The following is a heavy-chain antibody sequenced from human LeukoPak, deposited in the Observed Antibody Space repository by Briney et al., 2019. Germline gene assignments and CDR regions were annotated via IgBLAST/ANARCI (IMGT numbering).Heavy chain of an antibody. CDR2: INPNSGGT. CDR3: ARILDFAMYYFDY. D-gene: IGHD3/OR15-3a*01. Sequence: GASVKVSCKASGYTFTGYYMHWVRQAPGQGPEWMGWINPNSGGTNYAQKFQGRVTMTRDTSISTAYMELSRLRSDDTAVYYCARILDFAMYYFDYWGQGTLVTVSS. J-gene: IGHJ4*02. V-gene: IGHV1-2*02. CDR1: GYTFTGYY.